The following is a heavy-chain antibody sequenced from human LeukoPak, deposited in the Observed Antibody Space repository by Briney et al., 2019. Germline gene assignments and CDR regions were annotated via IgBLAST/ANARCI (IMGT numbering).Heavy chain of an antibody. Sequence: RASVKVSCKASGYTFTGYYMHRVRQAPGQGLEWMGWMNPNSGNTGYAQKFQGRVTMTRNTSISTAYMALSSLRSEDTAVYYCARAVWWLQEWGQGTLVTVSS. CDR2: MNPNSGNT. CDR1: GYTFTGYY. J-gene: IGHJ4*02. D-gene: IGHD1-26*01. CDR3: ARAVWWLQE. V-gene: IGHV1-8*02.